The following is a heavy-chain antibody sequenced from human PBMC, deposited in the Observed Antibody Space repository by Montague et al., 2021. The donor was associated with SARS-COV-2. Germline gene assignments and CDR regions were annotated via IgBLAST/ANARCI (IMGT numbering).Heavy chain of an antibody. CDR1: GGSFSGSY. CDR3: ARVRDYGSGTSLGMDV. J-gene: IGHJ6*02. Sequence: SETLSLTCAVYGGSFSGSYWSWIRKPPGKGLEWIGVINLSGSTNYNSSLKRRVTISVDTSKNQFPLKLSSVTAADTAAYYCARVRDYGSGTSLGMDVWGQGTTVTVSS. CDR2: INLSGST. V-gene: IGHV4-34*01. D-gene: IGHD3-10*01.